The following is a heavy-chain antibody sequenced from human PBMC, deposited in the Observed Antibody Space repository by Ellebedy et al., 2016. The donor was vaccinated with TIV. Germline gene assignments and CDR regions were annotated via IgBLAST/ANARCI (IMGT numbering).Heavy chain of an antibody. J-gene: IGHJ6*02. D-gene: IGHD6-19*01. V-gene: IGHV3-23*01. CDR2: ITDSGGST. CDR3: AKDKEWLVSALPTYYDMDD. Sequence: PGGSLRLSCAASGFTFRNYALRWVRQAPGKGLEWLSSITDSGGSTYNADSVKGRFTISRDNSRNTLYLQMHSLRAEDTALYYCAKDKEWLVSALPTYYDMDDWGQGTTVTVSS. CDR1: GFTFRNYA.